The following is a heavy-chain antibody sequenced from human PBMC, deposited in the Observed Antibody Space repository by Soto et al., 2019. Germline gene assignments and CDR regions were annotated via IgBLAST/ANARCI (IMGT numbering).Heavy chain of an antibody. CDR2: VKTKSDGGTT. J-gene: IGHJ5*02. V-gene: IGHV3-15*07. CDR1: GFNFSNAW. Sequence: EVQLVESGGGLVKPGGSLRLSCAASGFNFSNAWMNWVRQAPGKGLEWVGHVKTKSDGGTTEYAASVKGRFTVSRDDSKNTLYLEMNSLKSEDTAIYYCTTLGPSWGEGPLVALSS. CDR3: TTLGPS.